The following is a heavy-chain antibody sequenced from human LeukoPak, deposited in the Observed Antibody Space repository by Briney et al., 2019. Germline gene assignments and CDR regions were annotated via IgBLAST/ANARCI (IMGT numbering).Heavy chain of an antibody. J-gene: IGHJ4*02. D-gene: IGHD6-19*01. CDR3: ARDLSRASSGWADFDY. CDR1: GGSISSGGYY. CDR2: IYHSGST. V-gene: IGHV4-30-2*01. Sequence: PSETLSLTCTVSGGSISSGGYYWSWIRQPPGKGLEWIGYIYHSGSTYYNPSLKSRVTISVDRSKNQFSLKLSSVTAADTAVYYCARDLSRASSGWADFDYWGQGTLVTVSS.